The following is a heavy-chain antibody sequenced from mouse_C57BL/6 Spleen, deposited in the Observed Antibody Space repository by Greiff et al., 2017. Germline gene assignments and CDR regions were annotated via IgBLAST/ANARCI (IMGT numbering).Heavy chain of an antibody. CDR2: IYPGSGST. Sequence: QVQLQQPGAELVKPGASVKLSCKASGYTFTSYWITWVKQRPGQGLEWIGDIYPGSGSTNYNEKFQSKATLTVDTSSSTAYMQLSSLTSEDSPGYYCAREGQDSSGPWFAYWGQGTLVTVSA. CDR1: GYTFTSYW. J-gene: IGHJ3*01. D-gene: IGHD3-2*01. V-gene: IGHV1-55*01. CDR3: AREGQDSSGPWFAY.